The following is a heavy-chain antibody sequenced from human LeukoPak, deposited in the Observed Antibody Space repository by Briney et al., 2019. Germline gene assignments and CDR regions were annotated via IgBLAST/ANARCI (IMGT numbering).Heavy chain of an antibody. Sequence: GESLKISCKGSGYTFTSFWIGWVGQMPGKGLGWIGVIYPGDSDTRYSPSFQGQVTISADKSISTSYLQWSSLKASDTAMYYCARPSSGLFDYWGQGTLVTVSS. CDR1: GYTFTSFW. CDR3: ARPSSGLFDY. CDR2: IYPGDSDT. V-gene: IGHV5-51*01. D-gene: IGHD6-19*01. J-gene: IGHJ4*02.